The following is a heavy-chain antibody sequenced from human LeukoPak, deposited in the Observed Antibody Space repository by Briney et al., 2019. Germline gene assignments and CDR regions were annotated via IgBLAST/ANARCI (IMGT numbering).Heavy chain of an antibody. Sequence: ASVKVSCKTSGYTFIGHYMHWVRQAPGHGLEWMGWFSPKTGGSRFAQKFRGRVAMTTDTSISTAYLELSSLRSDDTAVYYCVRDSGGSYYYPSDYWGQETLVTVSS. V-gene: IGHV1-2*02. CDR1: GYTFIGHY. D-gene: IGHD1-26*01. CDR3: VRDSGGSYYYPSDY. CDR2: FSPKTGGS. J-gene: IGHJ4*02.